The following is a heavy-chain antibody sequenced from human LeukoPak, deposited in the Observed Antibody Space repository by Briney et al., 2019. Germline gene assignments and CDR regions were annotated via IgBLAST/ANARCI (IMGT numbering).Heavy chain of an antibody. CDR3: ALTGYYIPGGYNGMDV. J-gene: IGHJ6*02. V-gene: IGHV3-74*01. CDR1: GFTFSSHW. Sequence: PGGSLRLSCAASGFTFSSHWMHWVRQAPGKGLVWVSRISSGGNITNYADSVKGRFTISRDNAKNALYLQVSSLRAEDTAMYYCALTGYYIPGGYNGMDVWGQGTTVTVSS. D-gene: IGHD3-9*01. CDR2: ISSGGNIT.